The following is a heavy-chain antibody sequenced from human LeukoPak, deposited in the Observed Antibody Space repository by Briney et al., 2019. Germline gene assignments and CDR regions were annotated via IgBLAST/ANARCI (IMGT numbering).Heavy chain of an antibody. Sequence: GGSLRLSCAASGFTFSTYAMSWVRQAPGKGLEWVSAIGGSGGSTYYADSVKGRFTVSRENSKNTLYLQMNSLRAEDTAVYYCAKDSAKKYDDYWGQGTLVTVSS. CDR3: AKDSAKKYDDY. D-gene: IGHD2/OR15-2a*01. CDR2: IGGSGGST. V-gene: IGHV3-23*01. CDR1: GFTFSTYA. J-gene: IGHJ4*02.